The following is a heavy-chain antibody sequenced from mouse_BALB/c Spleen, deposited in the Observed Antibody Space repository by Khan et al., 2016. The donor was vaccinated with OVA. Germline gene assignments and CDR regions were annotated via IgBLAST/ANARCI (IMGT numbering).Heavy chain of an antibody. Sequence: EVQLVQSGPDLVKPSQSLSLTCTVTGYSITSGYSWHWIQQFPGNKLEWMCYISYTGTTTYNPSLKSRISFTRDTSKNQFFLQLNSVTTEDTATYYCARSGTTVVAYWYFDVWGAGTTVTGSA. CDR3: ARSGTTVVAYWYFDV. CDR1: GYSITSGYS. D-gene: IGHD1-1*01. V-gene: IGHV3-1*02. J-gene: IGHJ1*01. CDR2: ISYTGTT.